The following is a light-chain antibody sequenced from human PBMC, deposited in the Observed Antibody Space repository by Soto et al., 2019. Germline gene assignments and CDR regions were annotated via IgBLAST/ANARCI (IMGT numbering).Light chain of an antibody. V-gene: IGKV3-11*01. CDR3: QQRSNWWT. J-gene: IGKJ1*01. CDR2: GAS. CDR1: QSVSSN. Sequence: IVMTQSPATLSVSRGERSTLSCRASQSVSSNLAWYQQKPGQAPRLLIYGASTRATGIPARFSGSGSGTDFTLTISSLEPEDFAVYYCQQRSNWWTFGQGTKVDIK.